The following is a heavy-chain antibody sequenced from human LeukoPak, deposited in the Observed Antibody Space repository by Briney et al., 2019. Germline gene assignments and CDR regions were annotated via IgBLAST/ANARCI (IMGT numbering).Heavy chain of an antibody. V-gene: IGHV3-33*01. CDR2: IWYDGSNK. J-gene: IGHJ4*02. D-gene: IGHD3-10*01. CDR3: ARDPMVRGPPSYYFDY. CDR1: GFTFISYG. Sequence: PGGSLRRSCAASGFTFISYGMHWVRQAPGKGLEGGAVIWYDGSNKYYADSVKGRFTISRDNSKNTLYLQRNSLRAEDTAVYYCARDPMVRGPPSYYFDYWGQGTLVTVSS.